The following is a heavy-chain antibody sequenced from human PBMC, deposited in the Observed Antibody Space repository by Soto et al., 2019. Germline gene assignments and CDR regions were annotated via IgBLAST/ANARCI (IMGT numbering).Heavy chain of an antibody. Sequence: GGSLRLSCAVSGFIFSSFEMNWVRQAPGKGLEWVSYISEGGSTIYYADSVKGRFTISRDNARNSLYLQMSSLRAEDTAVYYCAREGVSVDAFDVWGQGTMVTVSS. V-gene: IGHV3-48*03. D-gene: IGHD3-3*01. CDR2: ISEGGSTI. CDR3: AREGVSVDAFDV. CDR1: GFIFSSFE. J-gene: IGHJ3*01.